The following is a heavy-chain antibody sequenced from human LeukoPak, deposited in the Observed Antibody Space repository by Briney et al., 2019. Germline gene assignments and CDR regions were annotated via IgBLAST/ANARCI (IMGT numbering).Heavy chain of an antibody. V-gene: IGHV3-49*04. CDR3: TRDGIFGVVISNFDY. D-gene: IGHD3-3*01. CDR2: IRSKAYGGTT. CDR1: GFTFGDYA. Sequence: GGSLRLSCTASGFTFGDYAMSWVRQAPGKGLEWVGFIRSKAYGGTTEYAASVKGRFTTSRDDSKSIAYLQMNSLKTEDTAVYYCTRDGIFGVVISNFDYWGQGTLVTVSS. J-gene: IGHJ4*02.